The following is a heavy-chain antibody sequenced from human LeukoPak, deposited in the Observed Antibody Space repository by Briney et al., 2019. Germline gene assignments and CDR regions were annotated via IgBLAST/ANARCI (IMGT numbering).Heavy chain of an antibody. CDR1: GGSFSGYY. CDR3: ARGREPTVTTTLYFDY. D-gene: IGHD4-17*01. J-gene: IGHJ4*02. Sequence: PSETLSLTCAVYGGSFSGYYWSWIRQPPGKGLEWIGEINHSGSTNYNPSLKSRVTISVDTSKNQFSLKLSSVTAADTAVYYCARGREPTVTTTLYFDYWGQGTLVTVSS. V-gene: IGHV4-34*01. CDR2: INHSGST.